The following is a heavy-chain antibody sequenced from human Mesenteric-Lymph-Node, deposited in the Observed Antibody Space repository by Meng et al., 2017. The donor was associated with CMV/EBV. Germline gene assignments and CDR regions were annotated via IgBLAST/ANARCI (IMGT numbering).Heavy chain of an antibody. CDR2: IKQDGSEK. CDR1: GFTFSSYW. Sequence: GGSLRLSCAASGFTFSSYWMSWVRQAPGKGLEWVANIKQDGSEKYYVDSVKGRFTISRDNSKNTLYLQMNSLRAEDTAVYYCARDQYMITFGGVIDHRYYYGMDVWGQGTTVTVSS. D-gene: IGHD3-16*02. V-gene: IGHV3-7*01. CDR3: ARDQYMITFGGVIDHRYYYGMDV. J-gene: IGHJ6*02.